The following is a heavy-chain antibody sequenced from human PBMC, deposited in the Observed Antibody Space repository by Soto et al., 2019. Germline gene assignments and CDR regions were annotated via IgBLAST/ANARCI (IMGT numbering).Heavy chain of an antibody. CDR2: IYPDDSRT. Sequence: VQLVQSGAEVKKPGESLKISCKGSEFSFTTYWIAWVRQMPGEGLKWMGIIYPDDSRTTYSPSFQGQVTISADKSINTAYRQWSSLKASDTAMYYCTRDLDYGCNSEDVDLWGQGTRVTVSS. J-gene: IGHJ3*01. V-gene: IGHV5-51*03. D-gene: IGHD4-17*01. CDR1: EFSFTTYW. CDR3: TRDLDYGCNSEDVDL.